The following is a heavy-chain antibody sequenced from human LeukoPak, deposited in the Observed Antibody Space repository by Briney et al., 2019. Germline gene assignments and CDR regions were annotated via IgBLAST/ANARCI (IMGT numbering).Heavy chain of an antibody. D-gene: IGHD2-15*01. V-gene: IGHV1-46*01. CDR3: ASSHCSGGSCYHVY. J-gene: IGHJ4*02. CDR1: GCTFTSYY. CDR2: INPGGGST. Sequence: ASVKVSCKASGCTFTSYYMHWVRQAPGQGLEWMGIINPGGGSTSYAQKFQGRVTMTTDTSTSTAYMELRSLRSDDTAVYYCASSHCSGGSCYHVYWGQGTLVTVSS.